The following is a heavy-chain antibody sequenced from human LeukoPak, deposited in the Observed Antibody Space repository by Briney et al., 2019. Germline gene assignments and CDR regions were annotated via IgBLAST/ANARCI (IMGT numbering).Heavy chain of an antibody. D-gene: IGHD3-10*01. J-gene: IGHJ5*02. V-gene: IGHV1-24*01. CDR2: FDPEDGET. CDR3: ATLNQGGSGTINWFDP. Sequence: ASVKVSCKVSGFTLTELSMHWVRQAPGKGLEWMGGFDPEDGETIYAQKFQGRVTMTEDTSTDTAYMELSSLRSEDTAVYYCATLNQGGSGTINWFDPWGQGTLVTVSS. CDR1: GFTLTELS.